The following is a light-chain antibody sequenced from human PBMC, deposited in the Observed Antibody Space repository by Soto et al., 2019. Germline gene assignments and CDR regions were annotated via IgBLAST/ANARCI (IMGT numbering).Light chain of an antibody. CDR1: QAIRTA. V-gene: IGKV1-6*01. CDR3: LLDFRYFWA. Sequence: IQLTQSPSSLYASVGDRVTITCRASQAIRTALGWYQQKPGKVPKLLIYAASILQSGVPSRFSGSGSGTDFTLTISSLQPEDFATYYCLLDFRYFWAFGQGTK. CDR2: AAS. J-gene: IGKJ1*01.